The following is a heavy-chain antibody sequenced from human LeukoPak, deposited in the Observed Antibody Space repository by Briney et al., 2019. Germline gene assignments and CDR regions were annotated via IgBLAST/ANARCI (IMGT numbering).Heavy chain of an antibody. CDR3: ARDPRELLRAQSYFDY. J-gene: IGHJ4*02. CDR2: ISAYNGNT. D-gene: IGHD1-26*01. CDR1: GYTFTSYG. Sequence: GTSVKVSCKASGYTFTSYGISWVRQAPGQGLEWMGWISAYNGNTNYAQKLQGRVTMTTDTSTSTAYMELRSLRSDDTAVYYCARDPRELLRAQSYFDYWGQGTLVTVSS. V-gene: IGHV1-18*01.